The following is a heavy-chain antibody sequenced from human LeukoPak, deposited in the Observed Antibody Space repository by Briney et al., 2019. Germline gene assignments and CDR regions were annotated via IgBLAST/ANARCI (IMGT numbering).Heavy chain of an antibody. CDR3: ARGIVPAGMQPPYYYSYMDV. CDR1: GGTFSSSA. CDR2: IIPLFGTP. D-gene: IGHD2-2*01. V-gene: IGHV1-69*13. J-gene: IGHJ6*03. Sequence: EASVKVSCKASGGTFSSSAISWVRQASGQGLEWMGAIIPLFGTPNYAQKFQGRVTISADESTSTAYMELSSLRSEDTAMYYCARGIVPAGMQPPYYYSYMDVWGKGTTVTISS.